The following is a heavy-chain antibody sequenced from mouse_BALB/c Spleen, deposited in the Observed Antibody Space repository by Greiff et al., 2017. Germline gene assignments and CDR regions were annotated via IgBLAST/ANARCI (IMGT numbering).Heavy chain of an antibody. D-gene: IGHD2-3*01. CDR3: TRDDGYPYYFDY. Sequence: LQQPGSELVRPGASVKLSCKASGYTFTSYWMHWVKQRPGQGLEWIGNIYPGSGSTNYDEKFKSKATLTVDTSSSTAYMQLSSLTSEDSAVYYCTRDDGYPYYFDYWGQGTTLTVAS. CDR1: GYTFTSYW. CDR2: IYPGSGST. J-gene: IGHJ2*01. V-gene: IGHV1S22*01.